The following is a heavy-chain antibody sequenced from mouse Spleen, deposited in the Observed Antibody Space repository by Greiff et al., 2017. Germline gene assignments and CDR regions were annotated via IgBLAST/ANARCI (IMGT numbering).Heavy chain of an antibody. V-gene: IGHV1-80*01. Sequence: QVQLQQSGAELVKPGASVKISCKASGYAFRSYRMNWGKQRPGKGLEWIGQIYPGDGDTNYNGKFKGKATLTADKSYSTAYMQLSSLTSEDSAVYFCARWITGAMGYWGQGTSVTVPS. D-gene: IGHD2-4*01. J-gene: IGHJ4*01. CDR1: GYAFRSYR. CDR3: ARWITGAMGY. CDR2: IYPGDGDT.